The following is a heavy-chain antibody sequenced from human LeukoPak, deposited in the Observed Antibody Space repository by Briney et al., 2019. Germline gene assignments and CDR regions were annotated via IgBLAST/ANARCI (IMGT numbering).Heavy chain of an antibody. CDR2: ISYDGSNK. CDR1: GFTFSSYT. D-gene: IGHD6-19*01. V-gene: IGHV3-30*04. J-gene: IGHJ4*02. CDR3: ARPYSSGWSLPFDY. Sequence: PGGPLRLSYAASGFTFSSYTMHGVRQAPGKGLEWVAVISYDGSNKYYADSVKGRFTISRDNSKNTLFLQMNSLRSEDTAMYYCARPYSSGWSLPFDYWGQGTLVTVSS.